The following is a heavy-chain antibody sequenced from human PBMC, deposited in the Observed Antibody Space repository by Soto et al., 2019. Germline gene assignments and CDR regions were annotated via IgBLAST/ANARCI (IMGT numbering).Heavy chain of an antibody. D-gene: IGHD6-6*01. CDR2: IIPIFGTA. V-gene: IGHV1-69*06. CDR3: AIEYSSSPPYYPIGY. CDR1: GGTFSRYS. Sequence: SVKGSCKASGGTFSRYSISWVRQAPGQGLEWMGGIIPIFGTANYAQKFQGRVTITADKSTSTAYMELSSLRSEDTAVYYCAIEYSSSPPYYPIGYWGQGTLVTVSS. J-gene: IGHJ4*02.